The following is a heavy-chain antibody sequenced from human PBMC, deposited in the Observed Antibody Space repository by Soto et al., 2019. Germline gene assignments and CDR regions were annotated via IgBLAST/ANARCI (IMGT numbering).Heavy chain of an antibody. D-gene: IGHD2-15*01. CDR1: GFTFSNAW. V-gene: IGHV3-15*01. Sequence: PGGSLRLSCAASGFTFSNAWMSWVRQAPGKGLEWVGRIKTKTDGGTTDYAAPVKGRFTISRDDSKNTLYLQMNSLKTEDTAVYYCTTDRFVVVVAAQTLNWFDPWGQGNLVTVSS. CDR3: TTDRFVVVVAAQTLNWFDP. CDR2: IKTKTDGGTT. J-gene: IGHJ5*02.